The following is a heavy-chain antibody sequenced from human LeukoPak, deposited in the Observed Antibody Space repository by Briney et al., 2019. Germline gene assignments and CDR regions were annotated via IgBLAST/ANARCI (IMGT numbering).Heavy chain of an antibody. CDR1: GGSISSYY. D-gene: IGHD6-13*01. CDR2: IYYSGGT. Sequence: SETLSLTCTVSGGSISSYYWSWIRQPPGKGLEWIGYIYYSGGTNYNPSLKSRVTISVDTSKNQFSLKLSSVTAADTAVYYCARDSSSWLDYWGQGTLVTVSS. V-gene: IGHV4-59*01. CDR3: ARDSSSWLDY. J-gene: IGHJ4*02.